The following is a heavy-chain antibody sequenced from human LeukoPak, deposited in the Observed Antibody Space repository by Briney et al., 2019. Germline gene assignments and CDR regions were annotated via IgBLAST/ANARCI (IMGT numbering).Heavy chain of an antibody. CDR3: ARVGDYALKD. Sequence: KSSETLSLTCTVSGGSISSYYWSWIRQPAGKGLEWIGRIYTSGSTNYNPSLKSRVTMSVDTSKNQCTLKLSSVTAADTAVYYCARVGDYALKDWGQGTPVTVSS. D-gene: IGHD3-16*01. CDR1: GGSISSYY. V-gene: IGHV4-4*07. CDR2: IYTSGST. J-gene: IGHJ4*02.